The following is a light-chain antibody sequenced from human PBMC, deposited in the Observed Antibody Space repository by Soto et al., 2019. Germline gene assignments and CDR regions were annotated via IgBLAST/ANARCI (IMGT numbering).Light chain of an antibody. CDR2: DNN. CDR3: GTWDSSLSAGVV. J-gene: IGLJ2*01. Sequence: QSVLTQPPSVSAAPGQKVTISCSGSSSNIGNDYVSWYQQLPGTVPKLLIYDNNKRPSGIPDRSSGSKSGTSATLGITGLQTGDEADYYCGTWDSSLSAGVVFGEGTKVTVL. V-gene: IGLV1-51*01. CDR1: SSNIGNDY.